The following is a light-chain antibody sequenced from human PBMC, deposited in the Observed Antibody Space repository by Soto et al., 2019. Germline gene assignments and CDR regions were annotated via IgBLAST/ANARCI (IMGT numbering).Light chain of an antibody. V-gene: IGLV1-44*01. Sequence: QSVLTQPPSASGTPGQRVTISCSGSSSNIGRNTVNWYQQLPGTAPKLLIYRNYQRPSGVPDRCSGSKSGTSASLAISGLQSEDEADYYCATWDDSLNGYYVFGTGTKLTVL. CDR2: RNY. CDR3: ATWDDSLNGYYV. J-gene: IGLJ1*01. CDR1: SSNIGRNT.